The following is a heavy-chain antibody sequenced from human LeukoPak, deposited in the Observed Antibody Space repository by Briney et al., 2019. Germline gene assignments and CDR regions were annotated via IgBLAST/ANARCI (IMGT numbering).Heavy chain of an antibody. V-gene: IGHV1-2*02. CDR1: GYTFTGYY. CDR3: ARERTLTSCYDY. CDR2: INPNSGGT. D-gene: IGHD2-15*01. Sequence: ASVKVSCKASGYTFTGYYMHWVRQAPGQGLELMGWINPNSGGTNYAQKFQGRVTMTRDTSISTAYMELSRRRSDDTAVYYCARERTLTSCYDYWGQGTLVTVSS. J-gene: IGHJ4*02.